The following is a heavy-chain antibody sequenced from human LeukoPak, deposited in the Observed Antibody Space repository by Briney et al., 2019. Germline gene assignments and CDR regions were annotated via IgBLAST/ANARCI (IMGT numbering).Heavy chain of an antibody. V-gene: IGHV4-59*01. J-gene: IGHJ3*02. CDR1: GGSISSYY. CDR2: IYYSGST. D-gene: IGHD5-24*01. Sequence: SETLSLTCTVSGGSISSYYWSWIRQPPGKGLEWIGYIYYSGSTNYNPSLKSRVTISVDTSKNQFSLKLSSVTAADTAVYYCAGERDGYNSDAFDIWGQGTMVTVSS. CDR3: AGERDGYNSDAFDI.